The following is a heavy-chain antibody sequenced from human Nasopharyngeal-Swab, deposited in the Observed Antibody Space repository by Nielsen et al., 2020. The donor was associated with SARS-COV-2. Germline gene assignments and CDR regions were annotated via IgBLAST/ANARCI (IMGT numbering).Heavy chain of an antibody. D-gene: IGHD3-22*01. Sequence: ASVKVSCKASGYTFTSYAMNWVRQAPGQGLEWMGWINTDTGNPTYAQGFTGRFVFSLDTSVSTAYLQISSLKAEDTAVYYCARDGPYYYDSSGHGAFDIWGQGTMVTVSS. CDR3: ARDGPYYYDSSGHGAFDI. CDR2: INTDTGNP. V-gene: IGHV7-4-1*02. CDR1: GYTFTSYA. J-gene: IGHJ3*02.